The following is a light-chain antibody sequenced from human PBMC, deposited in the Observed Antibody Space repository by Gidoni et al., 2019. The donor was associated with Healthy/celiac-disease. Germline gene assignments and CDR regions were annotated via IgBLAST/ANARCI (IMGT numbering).Light chain of an antibody. Sequence: EIVLRQSPATLSLSPGERATLSCRASQSVSSYLSWYQQKPGQAPRLLIYDASTRATGIPAMFSGSGSGTDFTLAISSLEPEDFAVYYCQQRSNWRRTFGQGTKVEIK. CDR1: QSVSSY. CDR3: QQRSNWRRT. V-gene: IGKV3-11*01. J-gene: IGKJ1*01. CDR2: DAS.